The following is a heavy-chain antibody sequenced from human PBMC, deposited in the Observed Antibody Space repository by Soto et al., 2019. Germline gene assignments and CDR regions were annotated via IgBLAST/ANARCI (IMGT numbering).Heavy chain of an antibody. J-gene: IGHJ5*02. Sequence: SVKVSCNASGYTFSSYAISWVRQAPGQGLEWMGGIIPIFGTANYAQKFQVRVTITADESTSTAYMELSSLRSEDTAVYYCARRWEDTWKGNGFDPWGQGTLVTVSS. D-gene: IGHD1-20*01. CDR1: GYTFSSYA. CDR3: ARRWEDTWKGNGFDP. CDR2: IIPIFGTA. V-gene: IGHV1-69*13.